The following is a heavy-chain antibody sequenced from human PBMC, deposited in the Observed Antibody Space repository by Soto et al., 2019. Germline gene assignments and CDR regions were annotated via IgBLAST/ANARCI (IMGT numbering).Heavy chain of an antibody. Sequence: SETLSLTCTVSGGSISSYYWSWIRQPPGKGLEWIGYIYYSGSTNYNPSLKSRVTISVDTSKNQFSLKLSSVTAADTAVYYCARGRYCSSTSRCGRFDPWGQGTLVTVSS. CDR1: GGSISSYY. V-gene: IGHV4-59*01. D-gene: IGHD2-2*01. CDR3: ARGRYCSSTSRCGRFDP. J-gene: IGHJ5*02. CDR2: IYYSGST.